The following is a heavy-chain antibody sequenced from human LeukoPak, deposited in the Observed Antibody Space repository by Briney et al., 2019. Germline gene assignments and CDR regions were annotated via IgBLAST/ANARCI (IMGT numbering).Heavy chain of an antibody. V-gene: IGHV4-61*02. CDR2: IYTSGST. D-gene: IGHD3-22*01. CDR3: AREWGHYDSSGYAHAFDI. CDR1: GGSISSGDYY. J-gene: IGHJ3*02. Sequence: SPSQTLSLTCTVSGGSISSGDYYWSWIRQPPGKGLEWIGRIYTSGSTNYNPSLKSRVTISVDTSKNQFSLKLSSVTAADTAVYYCAREWGHYDSSGYAHAFDIWGQGTMVTVSS.